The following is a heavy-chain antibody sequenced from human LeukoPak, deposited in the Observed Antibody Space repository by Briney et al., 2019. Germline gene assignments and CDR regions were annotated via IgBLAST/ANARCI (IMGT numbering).Heavy chain of an antibody. CDR1: GFTFSTYW. D-gene: IGHD3-10*01. CDR3: AREIKPTYYGSGSYFDF. CDR2: IKQDGSEK. Sequence: GGSLRLSCAASGFTFSTYWMSWVRQAPGKGLEWVAKIKQDGSEKYYVDSVKGRFTISRDNAKNSLDLQMSNLRAEDTAVYFCAREIKPTYYGSGSYFDFWGQGTLVTVSS. V-gene: IGHV3-7*01. J-gene: IGHJ4*02.